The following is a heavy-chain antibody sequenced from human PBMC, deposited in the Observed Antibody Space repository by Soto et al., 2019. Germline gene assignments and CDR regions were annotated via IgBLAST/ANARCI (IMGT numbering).Heavy chain of an antibody. CDR1: GDSITSGIYY. CDR2: IYTSGNT. D-gene: IGHD1-1*01. CDR3: AIDANGNNGRACDP. Sequence: SETMSLTCTVSGDSITSGIYYWSWIRHHPGKGLEWIGRIYTSGNTNYNPSLKGRVTMSVDMSKNQFSLKLSSVAAADTAVYYCAIDANGNNGRACDPWRKGSRVTVCS. J-gene: IGHJ5*02. V-gene: IGHV4-61*02.